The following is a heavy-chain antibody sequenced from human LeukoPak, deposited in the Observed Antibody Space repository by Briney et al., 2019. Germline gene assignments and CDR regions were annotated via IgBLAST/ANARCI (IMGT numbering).Heavy chain of an antibody. CDR1: GYTFTSYG. J-gene: IGHJ4*02. D-gene: IGHD3-3*01. Sequence: ASVKVSCKASGYTFTSYGISWVRQAPGQGLEWVGWISAYNGNTNYAQKLQGRVTMTPDTSTSTAYMELRSLRSDDTAVYYCARDGYYDFWSGYDYWGQGTLVTVSS. V-gene: IGHV1-18*01. CDR3: ARDGYYDFWSGYDY. CDR2: ISAYNGNT.